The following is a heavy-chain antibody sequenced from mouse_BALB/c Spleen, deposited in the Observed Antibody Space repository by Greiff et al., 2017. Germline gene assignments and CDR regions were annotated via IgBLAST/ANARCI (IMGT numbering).Heavy chain of an antibody. D-gene: IGHD1-1*01. Sequence: EVQLVESGPGLVKPSQSLSLTCTVTGYSITSDYAWNWIRQFPGNKLEWMGYISYSGSTSYNPSLKSRISITRDTSKNQFFMQLNSVTTEDTATYYCARGVYYYGSFDYWGQGTTLTVSS. V-gene: IGHV3-2*02. CDR1: GYSITSDYA. CDR3: ARGVYYYGSFDY. CDR2: ISYSGST. J-gene: IGHJ2*01.